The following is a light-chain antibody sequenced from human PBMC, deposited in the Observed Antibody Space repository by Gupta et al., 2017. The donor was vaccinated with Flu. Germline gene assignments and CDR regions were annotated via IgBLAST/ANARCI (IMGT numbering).Light chain of an antibody. CDR3: QQPGVWPPFS. Sequence: EVVLTQSPATLSLSPGQRVTLSCRASKSVIDNIAGYQQKPGQSSTPLIYDASTRDTGIPARFSGSGCGTFFALTSHARVPEDFAVYYCQQPGVWPPFSFGQGTPVDIK. V-gene: IGKV3-11*01. J-gene: IGKJ5*01. CDR2: DAS. CDR1: KSVIDN.